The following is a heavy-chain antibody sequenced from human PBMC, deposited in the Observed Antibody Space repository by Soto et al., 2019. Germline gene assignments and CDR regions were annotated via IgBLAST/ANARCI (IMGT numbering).Heavy chain of an antibody. J-gene: IGHJ4*02. V-gene: IGHV2-5*02. CDR3: AHRLPVGTAMEPFYFDY. D-gene: IGHD5-18*01. CDR1: GFSLSTSGVG. CDR2: IYWDDDK. Sequence: QITLKESGPTLVKPTQTLTLTCTFSGFSLSTSGVGVGWIRQPPGKALEWLALIYWDDDKRYSPSLKSRLTMTKDTSKNQVVLTMTNMDPVDTATYYCAHRLPVGTAMEPFYFDYWGQGTLVTVSS.